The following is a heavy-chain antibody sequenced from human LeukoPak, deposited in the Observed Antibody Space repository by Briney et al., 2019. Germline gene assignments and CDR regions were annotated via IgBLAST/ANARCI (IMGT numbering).Heavy chain of an antibody. CDR3: GRALEGSSGWFGEEFEF. CDR1: GFTFSTYG. Sequence: PGGSLRLSCAASGFTFSTYGMHWVRQAPGRGLEWVAFIRYGGSDKYYADSVKGRSTISRDNSKNTLSLQMNSLRVDDTAVYYCGRALEGSSGWFGEEFEFWGQGTPVTVSS. J-gene: IGHJ4*02. V-gene: IGHV3-30*02. D-gene: IGHD6-19*01. CDR2: IRYGGSDK.